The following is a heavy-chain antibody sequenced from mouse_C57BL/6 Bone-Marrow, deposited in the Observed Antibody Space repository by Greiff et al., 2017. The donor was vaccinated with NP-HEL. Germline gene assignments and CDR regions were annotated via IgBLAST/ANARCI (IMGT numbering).Heavy chain of an antibody. CDR2: ISYDGSN. V-gene: IGHV3-6*01. Sequence: EVKLMESGPGLVKPSQSLSLTCSVTGYSITSGYYWNWIRQFPGNKLEWMGYISYDGSNNYNPSLKNRISITRDTSKNQFFLKLNSVTTEDTATYYCARVRSYYGSSHWYFDVWGTGTTVTVSS. J-gene: IGHJ1*03. CDR3: ARVRSYYGSSHWYFDV. CDR1: GYSITSGYY. D-gene: IGHD1-1*01.